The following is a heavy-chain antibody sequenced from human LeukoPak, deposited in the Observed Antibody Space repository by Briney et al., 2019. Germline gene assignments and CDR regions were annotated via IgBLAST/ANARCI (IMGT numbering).Heavy chain of an antibody. CDR3: ATKQWLAPPPDS. Sequence: GGFLRPSCAASGFTFSKYWMLWVRQAPGKGLEGVSRINTDGTVTTYADSVKGRFTVSRDNADNTMFLQMNSVRDEDTAVYYCATKQWLAPPPDSWGQGTPVTVSS. J-gene: IGHJ4*02. CDR1: GFTFSKYW. CDR2: INTDGTVT. V-gene: IGHV3-74*01. D-gene: IGHD6-19*01.